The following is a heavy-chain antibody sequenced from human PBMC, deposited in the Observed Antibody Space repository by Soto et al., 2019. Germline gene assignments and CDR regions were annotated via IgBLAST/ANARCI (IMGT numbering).Heavy chain of an antibody. CDR3: AKDLGRPFDILGVPAPMG. D-gene: IGHD2-2*01. V-gene: IGHV3-23*01. CDR1: GFTFSRYA. CDR2: ISGSGGST. J-gene: IGHJ4*02. Sequence: GGSLRLSCAASGFTFSRYAMSWVRQAPGKGMEWVSAISGSGGSTYYADSVKGRFTVSRDNSKNTLSLQMNSLRAEDTVVYYCAKDLGRPFDILGVPAPMGWGQGTMVTVSS.